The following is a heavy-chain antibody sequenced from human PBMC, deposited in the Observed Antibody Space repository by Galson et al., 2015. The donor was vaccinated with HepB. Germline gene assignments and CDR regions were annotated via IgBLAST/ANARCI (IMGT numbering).Heavy chain of an antibody. D-gene: IGHD3-16*02. CDR2: IYWADDD. J-gene: IGHJ3*02. CDR1: GFSLSSTGVG. V-gene: IGHV2-5*02. CDR3: AHVMTTFGGVIGPDAFDI. Sequence: PALVKPTQTLTLPCTSSGFSLSSTGVGVGWCRQPPGKALEWLEVIYWADDDRYSPSLKSRIKITKDTSKNQVVLTMTNMDPVDTATYYCAHVMTTFGGVIGPDAFDIWGQGTMVTVSS.